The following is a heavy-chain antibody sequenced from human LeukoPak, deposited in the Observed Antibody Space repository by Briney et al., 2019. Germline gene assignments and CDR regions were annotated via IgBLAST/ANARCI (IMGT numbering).Heavy chain of an antibody. J-gene: IGHJ5*02. CDR3: ARSGGRRGFSQKGTPNWFDP. CDR2: IYPGDSDT. CDR1: GYTFTNNW. Sequence: GESLKISCKGSGYTFTNNWIGWARPMPGKGLERMGIIYPGDSDTRYSPSFQGQVTISVDKSISTAYLHWSSLKASDTAMYYCARSGGRRGFSQKGTPNWFDPWGQGTLVTVSS. D-gene: IGHD3-16*01. V-gene: IGHV5-51*03.